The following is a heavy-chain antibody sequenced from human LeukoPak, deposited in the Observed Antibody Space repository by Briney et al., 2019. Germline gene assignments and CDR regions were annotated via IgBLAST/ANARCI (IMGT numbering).Heavy chain of an antibody. CDR3: ARAPVLRFLEWFRFDP. CDR1: GGSISSSSYY. Sequence: SETLSLTCTVSGGSISSSSYYWGWIRQPPGKGLEWIGSIYYSGSTYYNPSLKSRVTMSVDTSKSQFSLKLSSVTAADTAVYYCARAPVLRFLEWFRFDPWGQGTLVTVSS. CDR2: IYYSGST. V-gene: IGHV4-39*01. D-gene: IGHD3-3*01. J-gene: IGHJ5*02.